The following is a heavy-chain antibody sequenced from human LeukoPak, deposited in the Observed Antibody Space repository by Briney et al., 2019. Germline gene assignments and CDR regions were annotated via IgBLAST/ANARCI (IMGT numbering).Heavy chain of an antibody. D-gene: IGHD5/OR15-5a*01. CDR3: VRGGIRVSGIDAFDI. V-gene: IGHV3-13*01. CDR2: IGIGDDT. CDR1: GFTFRYYD. J-gene: IGHJ3*02. Sequence: PGGSLRLSCAASGFTFRYYDMHWVRQAPGRGLEWVSAIGIGDDTHYPDSVKGRFTISRENAKNSLYLQMSSLRDGDTAMYYCVRGGIRVSGIDAFDIWGQGTMVTVSS.